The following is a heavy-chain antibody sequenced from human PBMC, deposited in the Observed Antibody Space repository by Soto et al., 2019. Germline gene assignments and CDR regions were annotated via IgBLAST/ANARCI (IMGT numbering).Heavy chain of an antibody. D-gene: IGHD4-17*01. CDR3: ARDRTHGDSEVTEFDP. Sequence: EVQLVESGGGLVKPGGSLRLSCAASGFTFSNYNMNWVRQAPGKGLEWVASISSSSRYIYHAGSVKGRFTISRDSAKNSLYLQMNSLRAEDTAVYYCARDRTHGDSEVTEFDPWGQGTLVIVSS. V-gene: IGHV3-21*01. J-gene: IGHJ5*02. CDR2: ISSSSRYI. CDR1: GFTFSNYN.